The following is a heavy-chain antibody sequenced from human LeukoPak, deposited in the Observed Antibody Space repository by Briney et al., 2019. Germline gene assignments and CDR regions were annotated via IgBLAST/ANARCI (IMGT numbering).Heavy chain of an antibody. J-gene: IGHJ4*02. CDR1: GFTFSSYE. V-gene: IGHV3-48*01. D-gene: IGHD3-3*01. Sequence: PGGSLRLSCAASGFTFSSYEMNWVRQAPGKGLEWVSYISSSSSTIYYADSVKGRFTISRDNAKNSLYLQMNSLRAEDTAVYYCARDQGDFWSGYNDDYWGQGTLVTVSS. CDR3: ARDQGDFWSGYNDDY. CDR2: ISSSSSTI.